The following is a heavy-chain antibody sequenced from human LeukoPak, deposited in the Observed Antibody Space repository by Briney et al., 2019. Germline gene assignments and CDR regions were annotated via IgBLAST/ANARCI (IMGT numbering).Heavy chain of an antibody. V-gene: IGHV3-30*18. CDR3: AKGCESYSVFHY. Sequence: GGSLRLSCAASGFTFSSYGMHWVRHAPGKGLEWVAVISYDGSNKYYADSVKGRFTISRDNSKNTLYLQMNSLRSEDTAVYYGAKGCESYSVFHYWGQGTLVTVSS. J-gene: IGHJ4*02. D-gene: IGHD1-26*01. CDR2: ISYDGSNK. CDR1: GFTFSSYG.